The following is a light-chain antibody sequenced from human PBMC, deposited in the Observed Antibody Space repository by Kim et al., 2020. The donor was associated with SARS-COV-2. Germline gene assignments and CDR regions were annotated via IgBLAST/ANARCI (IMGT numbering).Light chain of an antibody. V-gene: IGLV1-44*01. Sequence: GHKVIITCSGISSNTLSNIVNSCQQPAATAPNLLIYNNYQRPSGVPDRFSGSKSGTSAYLAISGLQSEDEADYYCATWDDSLYGHVFGTGTKVTVL. CDR2: NNY. CDR3: ATWDDSLYGHV. J-gene: IGLJ1*01. CDR1: SSNTLSNI.